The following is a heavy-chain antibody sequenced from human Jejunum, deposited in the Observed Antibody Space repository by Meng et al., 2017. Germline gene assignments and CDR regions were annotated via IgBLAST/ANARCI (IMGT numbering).Heavy chain of an antibody. J-gene: IGHJ4*02. CDR1: GGSISTSDW. CDR2: IHHSGST. V-gene: IGHV4-4*02. CDR3: AREWSGSYRHFDY. D-gene: IGHD1-26*01. Sequence: QGPLREAGPGRLKPSGTRSLTCAVSGGSISTSDWWSWVRQPPGKGLEWIGEIHHSGSTNYNPSLKSRVTISVDKSKNQFSLKLNSVTAADTAVYYCAREWSGSYRHFDYWGQGTLVTVSS.